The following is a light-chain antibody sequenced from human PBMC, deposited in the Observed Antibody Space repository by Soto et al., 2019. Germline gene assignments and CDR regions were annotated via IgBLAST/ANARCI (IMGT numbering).Light chain of an antibody. CDR1: QSVTSTY. J-gene: IGKJ4*02. CDR3: QEDGSSRA. Sequence: EMVLTQSPGTLSLSPGERATLSCRASQSVTSTYLAWYQQKPGQAPRLLIYGASNRATGIPDRFSGGGSGTDFTLTISRLEPEDVAVYYCQEDGSSRAFGIGTKVEIK. V-gene: IGKV3-20*01. CDR2: GAS.